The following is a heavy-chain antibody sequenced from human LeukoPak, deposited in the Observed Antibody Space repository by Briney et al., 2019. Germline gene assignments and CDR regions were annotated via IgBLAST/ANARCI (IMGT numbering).Heavy chain of an antibody. V-gene: IGHV3-66*02. CDR2: IYSDGGT. CDR1: GFTVSSNY. Sequence: GGSLRLSCAASGFTVSSNYMSWVRQAPGKGLEWVSVIYSDGGTYLADSVKGRFTISSDNSKNTLYLQMNSLRAEDTAAYYCARAYGDYVRYFDLWGRGTLVTVSS. J-gene: IGHJ2*01. CDR3: ARAYGDYVRYFDL. D-gene: IGHD4-17*01.